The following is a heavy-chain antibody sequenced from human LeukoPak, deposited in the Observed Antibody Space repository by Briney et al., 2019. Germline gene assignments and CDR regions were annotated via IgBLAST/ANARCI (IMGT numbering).Heavy chain of an antibody. CDR1: GYTFTSYA. V-gene: IGHV1-3*01. CDR3: ARGQPPVVRGVRFDY. CDR2: SNAGNGNT. Sequence: PGASVKVSCKASGYTFTSYAMHWVRQAPGQRLEWMGWSNAGNGNTKYSQKFQGRVTITRDTSASTAYMELSSLRSEDTAVYYCARGQPPVVRGVRFDYWGQGTLVTVSS. D-gene: IGHD3-10*01. J-gene: IGHJ4*02.